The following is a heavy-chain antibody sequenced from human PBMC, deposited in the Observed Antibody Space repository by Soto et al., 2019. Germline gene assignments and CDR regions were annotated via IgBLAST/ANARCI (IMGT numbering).Heavy chain of an antibody. CDR1: GYTFTYRY. D-gene: IGHD2-2*01. CDR3: ATGGGYCSSTSCPADYYYYGMDV. V-gene: IGHV1-45*02. J-gene: IGHJ6*02. CDR2: ITPFNGNT. Sequence: GASVKVSCKASGYTFTYRYLHWVRQAPGQALEWMGWITPFNGNTNYAQKFQDRVTITRDRSMSTAYMELSSLRSEDTAMYYCATGGGYCSSTSCPADYYYYGMDVWGQGTTVTVS.